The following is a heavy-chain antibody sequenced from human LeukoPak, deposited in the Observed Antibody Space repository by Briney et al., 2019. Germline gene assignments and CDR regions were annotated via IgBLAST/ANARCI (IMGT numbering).Heavy chain of an antibody. Sequence: ASVKVSCKASGYTFTSYGISWVRQAPGQGLEGMGWISAYNGNTNYAQKLQGRVTMTTDTSTSTAYMELRSLRSDDTAVYYCAREPMVRGVIIPPFDYWGQGTLVTVSS. CDR2: ISAYNGNT. V-gene: IGHV1-18*01. J-gene: IGHJ4*02. CDR1: GYTFTSYG. D-gene: IGHD3-10*01. CDR3: AREPMVRGVIIPPFDY.